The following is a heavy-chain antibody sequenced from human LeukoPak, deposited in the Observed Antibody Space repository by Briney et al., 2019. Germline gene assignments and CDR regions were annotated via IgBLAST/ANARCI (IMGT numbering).Heavy chain of an antibody. J-gene: IGHJ5*02. V-gene: IGHV3-53*01. CDR3: ARLGSSSWFENWFDP. Sequence: GGSLRLSCAASGFSVSNTYMSWVRQAPGKGLEWVSIIYSGGNTYYADSVKGRFTISRDNSKNTLYLQMNSLRAEDTAVYYCARLGSSSWFENWFDPWGQGTLVTVSS. CDR2: IYSGGNT. CDR1: GFSVSNTY. D-gene: IGHD6-13*01.